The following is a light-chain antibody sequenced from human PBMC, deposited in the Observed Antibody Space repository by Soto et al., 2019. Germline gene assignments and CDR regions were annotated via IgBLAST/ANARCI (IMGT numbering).Light chain of an antibody. CDR1: SSNIGGNS. CDR3: GSWDSSLSAYV. CDR2: DDN. V-gene: IGLV1-51*01. J-gene: IGLJ1*01. Sequence: QSVLTQPPSVSAAPGQKVTISCSARSSNIGGNSVSWYQQLPGTAPKLLIYDDNKRPSGIPDRFSGSKSGTSANLGITGFQTGDEADYYCGSWDSSLSAYVFGTGTKVTVL.